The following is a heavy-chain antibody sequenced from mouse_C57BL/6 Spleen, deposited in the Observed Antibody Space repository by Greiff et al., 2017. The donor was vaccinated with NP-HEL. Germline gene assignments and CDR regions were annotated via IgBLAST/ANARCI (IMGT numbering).Heavy chain of an antibody. CDR1: GYDFTNYL. D-gene: IGHD2-2*01. J-gene: IGHJ2*01. CDR2: INPGSGGT. CDR3: AASTMVTTGDYFDD. V-gene: IGHV1-54*01. Sequence: QVQLQQSGAELVRPGTSVKVSCKASGYDFTNYLIAWVKQRPGPGLEWMGVINPGSGGTNYNEKFKGKATLTAAQSSSTAYMQLSSLTSEDSAVYFCAASTMVTTGDYFDDWGQGTTLTVSS.